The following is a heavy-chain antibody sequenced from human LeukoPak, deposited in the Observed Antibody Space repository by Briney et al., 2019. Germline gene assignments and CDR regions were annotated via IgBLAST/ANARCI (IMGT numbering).Heavy chain of an antibody. CDR1: GGSISSGGYS. Sequence: SETLSLTCAVSGGSISSGGYSWSWIRQPPGKGLEWIGYIYHSGSTYYNPSLKSRVTISVDRSKNQFSLKLSSVTAADTAVYYCARGHYGSGSYYNVYWYFDLWGRGTLVTVSS. D-gene: IGHD3-10*01. CDR2: IYHSGST. CDR3: ARGHYGSGSYYNVYWYFDL. J-gene: IGHJ2*01. V-gene: IGHV4-30-2*01.